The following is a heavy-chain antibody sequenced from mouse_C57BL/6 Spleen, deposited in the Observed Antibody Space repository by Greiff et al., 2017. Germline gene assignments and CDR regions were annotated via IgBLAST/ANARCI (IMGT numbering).Heavy chain of an antibody. V-gene: IGHV1-61*01. CDR1: GYTFTSYW. CDR2: IYPSDSET. Sequence: QVQLQQPGAELVRPGSSVKLSCKASGYTFTSYWMDWVKQRPGQGLEWIGNIYPSDSETHYNQKFKDKATLTVDKSSSTAYMQLSSLTSEDSAVYYCARGIYYDYDEGYWGQGTTLTVSS. CDR3: ARGIYYDYDEGY. J-gene: IGHJ2*01. D-gene: IGHD2-4*01.